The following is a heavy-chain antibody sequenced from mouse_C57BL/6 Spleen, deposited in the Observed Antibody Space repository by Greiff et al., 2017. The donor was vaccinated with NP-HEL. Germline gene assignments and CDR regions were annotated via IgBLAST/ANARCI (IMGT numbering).Heavy chain of an antibody. D-gene: IGHD1-1*01. CDR3: ARGLLRSWYFDV. V-gene: IGHV1-26*01. Sequence: VQLQQSGPELVKPGASVKISCKASGYTFTDYYMNWVKQSHGKSLEWIGDINPNNGGTSYNQKFKGKATLTVDKSSSTAYMELRSLTSEDSAVYYCARGLLRSWYFDVWGTGTTVTVSS. CDR2: INPNNGGT. J-gene: IGHJ1*03. CDR1: GYTFTDYY.